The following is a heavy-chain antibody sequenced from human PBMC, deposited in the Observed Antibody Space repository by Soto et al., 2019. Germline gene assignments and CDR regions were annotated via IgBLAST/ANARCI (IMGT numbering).Heavy chain of an antibody. CDR1: GGTFSSYT. CDR2: IIPILGIA. J-gene: IGHJ3*02. Sequence: QVQLVQSGAEVKKPGSSVKVSCKASGGTFSSYTISWVRQAPGQGLEWMGRIIPILGIANYAQKFQGRVTITADKATSTAYMELSSLRSEDKAVYYCYCGPTRRDAFDIWGQGTMVTVSS. CDR3: YCGPTRRDAFDI. D-gene: IGHD2-21*02. V-gene: IGHV1-69*02.